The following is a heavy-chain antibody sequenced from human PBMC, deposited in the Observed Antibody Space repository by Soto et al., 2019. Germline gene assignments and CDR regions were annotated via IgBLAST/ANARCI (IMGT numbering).Heavy chain of an antibody. CDR3: ASIVSSAHGEFSD. Sequence: QVQLQESGPGLVKPSQTLSLTCTVSGGSISSGGYYWSWIRQHPGKGLEWIGYIYYSGSTYYNPSXXXRXXISVDTSKDQFSLKLSSVTAADTAVYYCASIVSSAHGEFSDWGQGTLVTVSS. J-gene: IGHJ4*02. CDR2: IYYSGST. CDR1: GGSISSGGYY. D-gene: IGHD3-10*01. V-gene: IGHV4-31*03.